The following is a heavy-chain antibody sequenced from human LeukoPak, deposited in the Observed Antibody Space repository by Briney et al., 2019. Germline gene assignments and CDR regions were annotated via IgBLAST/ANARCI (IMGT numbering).Heavy chain of an antibody. V-gene: IGHV4-61*08. CDR1: GGSISSGDSF. D-gene: IGHD3-3*01. CDR2: IYYSGST. Sequence: SETLSLTCTVSGGSISSGDSFWSWIRQPPGKGLEWIGYIYYSGSTNYNPSLKSRVTISVDTSKNQFSLKLNSVTAADTAVYYCARGGYYDFWSGSPGYYYYMDVWGKGTTVTVSS. J-gene: IGHJ6*03. CDR3: ARGGYYDFWSGSPGYYYYMDV.